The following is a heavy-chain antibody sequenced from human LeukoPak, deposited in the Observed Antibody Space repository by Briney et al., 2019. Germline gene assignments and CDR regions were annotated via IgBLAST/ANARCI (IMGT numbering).Heavy chain of an antibody. CDR2: VYYSGDT. V-gene: IGHV4-59*07. J-gene: IGHJ4*02. Sequence: PSDTLTLTCTVSGGLMSTYYATWLPHPPRRALVGIGFVYYSGDTKYTPSLESRFTISLDASKNQFSLKLTSVPAADTAVYYCARRVATKPKYCFDSWGQGTLVIVSS. CDR3: ARRVATKPKYCFDS. CDR1: GGLMSTYY. D-gene: IGHD5-24*01.